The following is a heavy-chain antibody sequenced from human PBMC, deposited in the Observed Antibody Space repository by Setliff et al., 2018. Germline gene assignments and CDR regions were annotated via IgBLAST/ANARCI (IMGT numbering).Heavy chain of an antibody. CDR3: ARGRDFWSGYLVY. CDR1: GYTFTGYY. J-gene: IGHJ4*02. CDR2: INPNSGGT. V-gene: IGHV1-2*04. Sequence: ASVKVSCKASGYTFTGYYMHWVRQAPGQGLEWMGWINPNSGGTNYAQKFQGWVTMTRDTSISTAYMELRSLRSDDTAVYYCARGRDFWSGYLVYWGQGTLVTVSS. D-gene: IGHD3-3*01.